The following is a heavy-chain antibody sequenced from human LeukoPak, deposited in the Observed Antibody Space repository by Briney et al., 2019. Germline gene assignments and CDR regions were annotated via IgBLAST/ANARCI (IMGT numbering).Heavy chain of an antibody. J-gene: IGHJ2*01. CDR3: AKAVTTADWYFDL. D-gene: IGHD4-17*01. Sequence: PGRSLRLSCAASGFTFDDYAMHWVRQAPGKGLEWVSGISWNSGSIGYADSVKGRFTISRDNAKNSLYLQMNSLRAEDTALYYCAKAVTTADWYFDLWGRGTLVTVCS. V-gene: IGHV3-9*01. CDR1: GFTFDDYA. CDR2: ISWNSGSI.